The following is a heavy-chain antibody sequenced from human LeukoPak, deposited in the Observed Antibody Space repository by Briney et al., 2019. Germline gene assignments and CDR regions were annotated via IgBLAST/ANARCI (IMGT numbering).Heavy chain of an antibody. Sequence: GGSLRLSCAASGFTFSSYSMNWVRQAPGKGVERISYIRISSGNTKYADSVKGRFTISGDNAKNSVYLQMNSLRVEDTAVYYCPRHTKYSFDNWGQGTLVTVSS. CDR1: GFTFSSYS. J-gene: IGHJ4*02. V-gene: IGHV3-48*01. CDR3: PRHTKYSFDN. CDR2: IRISSGNT. D-gene: IGHD2-2*01.